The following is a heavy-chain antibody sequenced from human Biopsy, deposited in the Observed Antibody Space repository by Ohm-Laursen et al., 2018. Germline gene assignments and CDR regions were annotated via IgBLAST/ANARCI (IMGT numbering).Heavy chain of an antibody. CDR3: ARGEVTFGELIVSLDS. J-gene: IGHJ4*02. V-gene: IGHV1-18*01. Sequence: ASVKVSCKTSGYNFISYSINWVRQAPGQRLEWMGWIRPLNGDTKYGQKFQDRVTMTTDTSTNTVYMELTSLRSDDTAVYYCARGEVTFGELIVSLDSWGQGTLVTVSS. D-gene: IGHD3-16*02. CDR2: IRPLNGDT. CDR1: GYNFISYS.